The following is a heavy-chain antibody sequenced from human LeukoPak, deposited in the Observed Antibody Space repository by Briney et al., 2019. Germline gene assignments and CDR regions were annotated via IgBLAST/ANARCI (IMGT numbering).Heavy chain of an antibody. D-gene: IGHD3-9*01. CDR2: IWSNGNTK. CDR1: GFTFSSYG. CDR3: ARDDSADDNAFDI. V-gene: IGHV3-33*01. J-gene: IGHJ3*02. Sequence: GGSLRLSCAASGFTFSSYGMHWVRHAPGKGLEWVAVIWSNGNTKKYADSVEGRFTISRDNSKNTLYLEMDALRAEDTALYYCARDDSADDNAFDIWGQGTMVTVSS.